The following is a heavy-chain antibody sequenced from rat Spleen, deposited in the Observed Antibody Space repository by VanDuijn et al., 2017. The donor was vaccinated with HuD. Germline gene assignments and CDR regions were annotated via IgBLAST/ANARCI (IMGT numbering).Heavy chain of an antibody. Sequence: EVQLVESGGGLVQPGRSLKFSCAASGFTYSNYGMAWVRQAPTKGLEWVATISTSGGSTYYRDSVKGRFTISRDNAKSTLYLQMNSLRSEDTATYYCARHGSLLQWDYFDYWGQGVMVTVSS. D-gene: IGHD1-1*01. J-gene: IGHJ2*01. CDR3: ARHGSLLQWDYFDY. CDR1: GFTYSNYG. CDR2: ISTSGGST. V-gene: IGHV5S23*01.